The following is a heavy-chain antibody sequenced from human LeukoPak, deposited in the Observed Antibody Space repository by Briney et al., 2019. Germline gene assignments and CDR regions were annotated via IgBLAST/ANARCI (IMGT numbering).Heavy chain of an antibody. V-gene: IGHV1-69*13. Sequence: ASVKVSCKASGGTFSSYAISWVRQAPGQGLELMGGIIPIFGTANYAQKFQGRVTITADESTSTAYMELSSLRSDDTAVYYCARVKGMLWFGELGNYYFDYWGQGTLVTVSS. CDR2: IIPIFGTA. CDR3: ARVKGMLWFGELGNYYFDY. J-gene: IGHJ4*02. D-gene: IGHD3-10*01. CDR1: GGTFSSYA.